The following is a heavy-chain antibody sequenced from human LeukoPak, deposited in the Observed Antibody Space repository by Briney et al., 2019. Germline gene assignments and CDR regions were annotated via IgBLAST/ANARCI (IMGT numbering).Heavy chain of an antibody. CDR3: AKVNIVVVPAAMHGFDY. CDR1: RFTFSSYG. CDR2: IRYDGSNK. D-gene: IGHD2-2*01. J-gene: IGHJ4*02. Sequence: GGSLRLSCAASRFTFSSYGMHWVRQAPGKGLEWVAFIRYDGSNKYYADSVKGRFTISRDNSKNTLCLQMNSLRAEDTAVYYCAKVNIVVVPAAMHGFDYWGQGTLVTVSS. V-gene: IGHV3-30*02.